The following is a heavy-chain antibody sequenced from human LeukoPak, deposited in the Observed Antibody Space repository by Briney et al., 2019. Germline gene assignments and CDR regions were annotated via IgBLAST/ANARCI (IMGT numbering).Heavy chain of an antibody. Sequence: VASVTVSCKTSGYTFTTYGVSWVRQAPGQGLEWRGWVSGYTGNTNYAERFQGRVTMTTDTSTSTVYMELTSLRSDDTAVYYCARGEVSASLYYFDFWGQGTLVTVS. D-gene: IGHD2-2*01. CDR2: VSGYTGNT. CDR1: GYTFTTYG. V-gene: IGHV1-18*01. J-gene: IGHJ4*02. CDR3: ARGEVSASLYYFDF.